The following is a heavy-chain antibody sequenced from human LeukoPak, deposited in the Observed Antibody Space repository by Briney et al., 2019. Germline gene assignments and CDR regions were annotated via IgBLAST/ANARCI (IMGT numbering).Heavy chain of an antibody. CDR2: IYASGPT. CDR1: GDSFGSYH. J-gene: IGHJ4*02. CDR3: ARGDSGGATRFDY. D-gene: IGHD6-6*01. V-gene: IGHV4-4*07. Sequence: SETLSLTCTISGDSFGSYHWNWLRQSAGKGLEWIGRIYASGPTHYAPSFNSRVTMSVDTSENQFSLKLTYVTAADTALYYCARGDSGGATRFDYWGQGILVTVS.